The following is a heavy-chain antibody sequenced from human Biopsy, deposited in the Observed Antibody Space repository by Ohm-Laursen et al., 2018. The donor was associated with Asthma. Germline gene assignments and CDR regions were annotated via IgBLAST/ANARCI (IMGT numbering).Heavy chain of an antibody. CDR1: GGSISSGGYY. V-gene: IGHV4-39*07. Sequence: SETLSLTCTVSGGSISSGGYYWSWIRQHPGKGLEWIGEINHSGSTNYNPSLKSRVTISVDTSKNQFSLKLSSVTAADTAVYYCARSAKTIFGVVMGSYYYGMDVWGQGTTVTVSS. J-gene: IGHJ6*02. CDR2: INHSGST. D-gene: IGHD3-3*01. CDR3: ARSAKTIFGVVMGSYYYGMDV.